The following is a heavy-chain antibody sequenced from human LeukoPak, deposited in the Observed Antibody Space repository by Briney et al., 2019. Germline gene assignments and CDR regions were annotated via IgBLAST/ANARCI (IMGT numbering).Heavy chain of an antibody. CDR1: GFTFSSYA. J-gene: IGHJ3*02. CDR2: ISGSGGST. CDR3: ADGGGNADVFDI. Sequence: GGSLRLSCAASGFTFSSYAMSWVRQAPGKGLEWVSGISGSGGSTYYADSVKGRFTISRDNSKNTLYLQMNSLRAEDTAVYYCADGGGNADVFDIWGQGTMVTVSS. V-gene: IGHV3-23*01. D-gene: IGHD1-1*01.